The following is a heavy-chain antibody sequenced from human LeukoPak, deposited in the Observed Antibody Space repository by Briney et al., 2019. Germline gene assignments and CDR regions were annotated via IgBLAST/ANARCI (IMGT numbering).Heavy chain of an antibody. Sequence: GASVKVSCKASGYTLSTYDVTWVRQAPGQGLEWMGWVNPNSGNTGYAQKFRGRVTMTSDSSIGSAYMELSSLTSEDTAVYYCARGVRNQLLSEYWGQGTLITVSS. CDR3: ARGVRNQLLSEY. CDR1: GYTLSTYD. V-gene: IGHV1-8*01. J-gene: IGHJ4*02. CDR2: VNPNSGNT. D-gene: IGHD2-2*01.